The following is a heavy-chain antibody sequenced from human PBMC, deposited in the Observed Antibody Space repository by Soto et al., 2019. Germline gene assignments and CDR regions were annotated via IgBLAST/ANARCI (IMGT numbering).Heavy chain of an antibody. CDR1: GFTFRTFW. J-gene: IGHJ6*02. Sequence: PGGSLRLSCAASGFTFRTFWMTWVRQAPGKGLEWVANIKEDGSEEYFADAVKGRFTISRDNANHSVYLQMNSLRVDDTALYYCAKGDHWGTRVKYYYGLDVWGQGTTVTVSS. D-gene: IGHD7-27*01. CDR3: AKGDHWGTRVKYYYGLDV. V-gene: IGHV3-7*03. CDR2: IKEDGSEE.